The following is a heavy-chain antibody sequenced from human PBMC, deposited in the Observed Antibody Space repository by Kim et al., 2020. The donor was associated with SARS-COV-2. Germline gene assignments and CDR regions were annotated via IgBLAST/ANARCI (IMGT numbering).Heavy chain of an antibody. J-gene: IGHJ4*02. CDR1: GFTFSNAW. CDR3: TTDGVWIQPSPFDY. D-gene: IGHD5-18*01. CDR2: IKSKTDGGTT. Sequence: GGSLRLSCAASGFTFSNAWMSWVRQAPGKGLEWVGRIKSKTDGGTTDYAAPVKGRFTISRDDSKNTLYLQMNSLKTEDTAVYYCTTDGVWIQPSPFDYWGQGTLVTVSS. V-gene: IGHV3-15*01.